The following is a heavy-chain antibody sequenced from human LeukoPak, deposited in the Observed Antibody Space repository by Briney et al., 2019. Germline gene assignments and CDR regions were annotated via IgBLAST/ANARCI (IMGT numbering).Heavy chain of an antibody. CDR3: ALSETGDGSGYDAFDI. Sequence: PGGSLRLSCAASGSTFSIYWMHWVRQAPGKGLVWVSRINSDGGYTNYADSVKGRFTISRDNAKDTLYLQMTSLRAEDTAVYYCALSETGDGSGYDAFDIWGQGTMVTVSS. CDR2: INSDGGYT. D-gene: IGHD3-22*01. J-gene: IGHJ3*02. CDR1: GSTFSIYW. V-gene: IGHV3-74*01.